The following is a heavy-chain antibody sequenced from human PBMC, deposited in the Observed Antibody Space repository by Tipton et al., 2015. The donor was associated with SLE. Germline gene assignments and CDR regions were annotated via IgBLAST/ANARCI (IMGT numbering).Heavy chain of an antibody. CDR3: ARDKKGADDAFDI. CDR1: GGSISSSSYY. Sequence: TLSLTCTVSGGSISSSSYYWGWIRQPPGKGLEWIGSIYYSGSTNYNPSLKSRVTISVDTSKNQFSLKLSSVTAADTAVYYCARDKKGADDAFDIWGQGTMVTVSS. J-gene: IGHJ3*02. D-gene: IGHD3-16*01. CDR2: IYYSGST. V-gene: IGHV4-39*07.